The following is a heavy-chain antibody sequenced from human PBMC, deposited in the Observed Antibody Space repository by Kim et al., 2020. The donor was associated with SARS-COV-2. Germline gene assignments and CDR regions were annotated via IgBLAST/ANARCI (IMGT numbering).Heavy chain of an antibody. J-gene: IGHJ6*02. D-gene: IGHD2-2*01. CDR2: IYYSGST. CDR1: GGSISSGGYY. V-gene: IGHV4-31*03. Sequence: SETLSLTCTVSGGSISSGGYYWSWIRQHPGKGLEWIGYIYYSGSTYYNPSLKSRVTISVDTSKNQFSLKLSSVTAADTAVYYCARDKGDRVLCDRIVVVPADVWGQGTTVTVSS. CDR3: ARDKGDRVLCDRIVVVPADV.